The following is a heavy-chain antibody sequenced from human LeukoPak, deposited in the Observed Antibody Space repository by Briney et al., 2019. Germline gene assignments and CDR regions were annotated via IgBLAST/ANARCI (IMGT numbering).Heavy chain of an antibody. Sequence: ASVKVSCKASGYTFTNYGISWLRQAPGQGLEWMGRINPNSGGTNYAQKFQGRVTMTGDTSISTAYMELSRLRSDDTAVYYCARVRGYSYGSGAFDIWGQGTMVTVSS. CDR2: INPNSGGT. D-gene: IGHD5-18*01. CDR1: GYTFTNYG. J-gene: IGHJ3*02. V-gene: IGHV1-2*06. CDR3: ARVRGYSYGSGAFDI.